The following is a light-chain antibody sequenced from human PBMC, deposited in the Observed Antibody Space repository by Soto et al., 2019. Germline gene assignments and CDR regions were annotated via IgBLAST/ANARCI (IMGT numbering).Light chain of an antibody. Sequence: VVTQEPSLTVSPGGRVTLTCGSSTGGVTSAHWPYWFQRKPGQAPRTLIYDTTNRQAWTPARFSGSLLGGKAALTLSGAQPEDEADYYCLLSHGRARVFGGGTKLTVL. CDR3: LLSHGRARV. V-gene: IGLV7-46*01. J-gene: IGLJ3*02. CDR1: TGGVTSAHW. CDR2: DTT.